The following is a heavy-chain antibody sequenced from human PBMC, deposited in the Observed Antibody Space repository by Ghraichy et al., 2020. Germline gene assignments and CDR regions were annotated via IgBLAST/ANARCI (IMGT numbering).Heavy chain of an antibody. V-gene: IGHV4-34*01. D-gene: IGHD1-7*01. CDR1: GGSFSDYY. CDR2: INHSGST. CDR3: ARGGSSNWNYPDWYFDL. J-gene: IGHJ2*01. Sequence: SETLSLTCAVYGGSFSDYYWSWIRQPPGKGLDWIGEINHSGSTNYKPSLKSRVTISADTSKNQMSLKLTSVTAADTAVYYCARGGSSNWNYPDWYFDLGARGTLVTVSS.